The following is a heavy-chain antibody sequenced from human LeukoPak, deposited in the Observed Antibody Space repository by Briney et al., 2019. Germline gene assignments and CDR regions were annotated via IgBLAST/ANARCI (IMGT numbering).Heavy chain of an antibody. Sequence: SETLSLTCTVSGGAIRSHYWNWIRQPAGKGREWIGRIYSSGYTNDNPFLMSRITMSVAMSKNQFPLKLNSVPAEDKAVYYCARGQHSVDSWRQGMLVTVSS. CDR3: ARGQHSVDS. V-gene: IGHV4-4*07. J-gene: IGHJ4*02. CDR2: IYSSGYT. CDR1: GGAIRSHY.